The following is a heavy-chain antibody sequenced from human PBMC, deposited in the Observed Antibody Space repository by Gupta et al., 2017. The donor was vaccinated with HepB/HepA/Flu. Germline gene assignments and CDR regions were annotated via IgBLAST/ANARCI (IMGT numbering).Heavy chain of an antibody. D-gene: IGHD6-13*01. CDR2: INPNSGGT. CDR3: ARDIAPDDYYYGMDV. J-gene: IGHJ6*02. V-gene: IGHV1-2*04. CDR1: GYTFTGYY. Sequence: QVQLVQSGAEVKKPGASVKVSCKASGYTFTGYYMHWVRQAPGQGLEWMGWINPNSGGTNYAQKVQGWVTMTRDTAISTAYMELSRLRSDDTAVYYCARDIAPDDYYYGMDVWGQGTTVTVSS.